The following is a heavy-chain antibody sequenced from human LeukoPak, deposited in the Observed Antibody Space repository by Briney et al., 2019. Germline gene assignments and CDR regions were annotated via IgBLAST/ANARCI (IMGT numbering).Heavy chain of an antibody. CDR2: MNPNSGNT. V-gene: IGHV1-8*02. CDR1: GYTFTGYY. J-gene: IGHJ4*02. D-gene: IGHD6-19*01. CDR3: ARGFWSAVAGTGGFDY. Sequence: ASVKVSCKASGYTFTGYYMHWVRQAPGQGLEWMGWMNPNSGNTGYAQKFQGRVTMTRNTSISTAYMELSSLRSEDTAVYYCARGFWSAVAGTGGFDYWGQGTLVTVSS.